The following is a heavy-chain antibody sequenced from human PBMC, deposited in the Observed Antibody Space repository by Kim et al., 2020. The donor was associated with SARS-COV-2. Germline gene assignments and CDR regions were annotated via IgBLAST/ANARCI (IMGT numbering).Heavy chain of an antibody. CDR3: ARGILGAS. D-gene: IGHD1-26*01. V-gene: IGHV3-7*01. J-gene: IGHJ3*01. Sequence: GGSLRLSCAVSGFTFNSYWMSWVRQAPGMGLEWVANIKQDGSEKYYVDSVKGRFTISRDNAKNLMYLQMNSLTTEDTAVYYCARGILGASWGQGTMVTVS. CDR1: GFTFNSYW. CDR2: IKQDGSEK.